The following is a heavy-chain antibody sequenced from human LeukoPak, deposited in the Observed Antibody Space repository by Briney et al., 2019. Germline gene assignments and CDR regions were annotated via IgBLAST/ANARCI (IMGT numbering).Heavy chain of an antibody. CDR1: GYSFTSYW. V-gene: IGHV5-51*01. CDR2: IYPGYSDT. D-gene: IGHD3-10*01. CDR3: ARALRFAYYYYGMDV. Sequence: GESLKISCKGSGYSFTSYWIGWVRQMPGKGLEWMGIIYPGYSDTRYSPSFQGQVTISADKSISTAYLQWSSLKASDTAMYYCARALRFAYYYYGMDVWGQGTTVTVSS. J-gene: IGHJ6*02.